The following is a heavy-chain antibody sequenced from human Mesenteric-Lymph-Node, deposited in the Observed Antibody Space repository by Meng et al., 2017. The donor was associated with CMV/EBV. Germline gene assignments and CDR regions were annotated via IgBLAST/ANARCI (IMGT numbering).Heavy chain of an antibody. J-gene: IGHJ6*02. CDR3: ARDVLNSRYVYYYGMDV. CDR1: GTLSGFG. D-gene: IGHD5-12*01. V-gene: IGHV1-69*04. CDR2: VIPLIGVV. Sequence: GTLSGFGISWVRQAPGQGLEWMGRVIPLIGVVKYAQRFQGRVTIDANKTTNTVRMEVSDLRCEDTAVYFCARDVLNSRYVYYYGMDVWGQGTTVTVSS.